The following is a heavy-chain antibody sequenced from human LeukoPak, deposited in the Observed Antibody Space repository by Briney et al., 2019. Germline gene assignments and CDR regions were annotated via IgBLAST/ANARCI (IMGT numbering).Heavy chain of an antibody. D-gene: IGHD1/OR15-1a*01. Sequence: GRSLRLSCAASGFTFSSYGMHWVRQAPGKGLEWVAVISYDGSNKYYADSVKGRFTISRDNSKNTLYLQMNSLRAEDTAVYDCAKDLFFGLFVGLGTGGFDYWGQGTLVTVSS. CDR1: GFTFSSYG. CDR3: AKDLFFGLFVGLGTGGFDY. J-gene: IGHJ4*02. V-gene: IGHV3-30*18. CDR2: ISYDGSNK.